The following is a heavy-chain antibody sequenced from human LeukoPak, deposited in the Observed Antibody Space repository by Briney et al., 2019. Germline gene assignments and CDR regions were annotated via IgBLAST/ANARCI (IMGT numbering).Heavy chain of an antibody. J-gene: IGHJ3*02. D-gene: IGHD1-1*01. CDR1: GGSIGSGGYY. CDR3: ARDNNEVGAFDI. CDR2: IYYSGST. Sequence: PSETLSLTCTVSGGSIGSGGYYWSWIRQHPGKGLEWIGYIYYSGSTYYNPSLKSRVTISVDTSKNQFSLKLSSVTAADTAVYYCARDNNEVGAFDIWGQGTMVTVSS. V-gene: IGHV4-31*03.